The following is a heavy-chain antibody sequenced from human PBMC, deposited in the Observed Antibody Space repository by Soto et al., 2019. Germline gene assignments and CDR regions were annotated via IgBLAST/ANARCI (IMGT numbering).Heavy chain of an antibody. CDR3: TTLTYEYYYYMDV. V-gene: IGHV3-15*01. CDR2: IKSKTDGGTT. J-gene: IGHJ6*03. CDR1: AW. Sequence: AWMSWVRQAPGKGLEWVGRIKSKTDGGTTDYAAPVKGRFTISRDDSKNTLYLQMNSLKTEDTAVYYCTTLTYEYYYYMDVWGKGTTVTVSS. D-gene: IGHD3-9*01.